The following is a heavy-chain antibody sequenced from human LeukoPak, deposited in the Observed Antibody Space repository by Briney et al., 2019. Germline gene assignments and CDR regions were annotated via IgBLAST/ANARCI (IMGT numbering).Heavy chain of an antibody. CDR3: ARAPSEIGGYYPEYFRH. J-gene: IGHJ1*01. V-gene: IGHV3-74*01. CDR2: IKSDGST. CDR1: GFTFSSYW. Sequence: GGSLRLSCAASGFTFSSYWMHWVRQAPGKGLVWVSRIKSDGSTRYADFVKGRFTVSRDNAKNTVSLQMNSLRAEDTGVYYCARAPSEIGGYYPEYFRHWGQGTLVIVSS. D-gene: IGHD3-22*01.